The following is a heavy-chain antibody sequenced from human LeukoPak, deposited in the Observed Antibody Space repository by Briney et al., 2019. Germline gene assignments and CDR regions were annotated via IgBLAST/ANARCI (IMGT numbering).Heavy chain of an antibody. J-gene: IGHJ3*02. D-gene: IGHD3-22*01. Sequence: GGSLRLSCAASGFTFSSSWTHWVRQAPGKGPVWVSRIKSDGSITNYADSVKGRFTISRDNAKNTLYLQMNSLRAEDTAVYYCAIVYYYDSSGLGDAFDIWGQGTMVTVSS. CDR2: IKSDGSIT. V-gene: IGHV3-74*01. CDR3: AIVYYYDSSGLGDAFDI. CDR1: GFTFSSSW.